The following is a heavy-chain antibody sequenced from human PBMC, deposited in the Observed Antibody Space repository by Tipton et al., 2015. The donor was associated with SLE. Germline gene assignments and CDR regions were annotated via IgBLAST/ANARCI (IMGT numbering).Heavy chain of an antibody. CDR1: GFTFSSYS. V-gene: IGHV3-23*01. Sequence: SLRLSCAASGFTFSSYSMNWVRQAPGKGLEWVSAISGSGGSTYYADSVKGRFTISRDNSKNSLYLQMNSLRDEDTAVYYCARDCYGGNPGGYYYYYGMDVWGQGTTVTVSS. D-gene: IGHD4-23*01. J-gene: IGHJ6*02. CDR3: ARDCYGGNPGGYYYYYGMDV. CDR2: ISGSGGST.